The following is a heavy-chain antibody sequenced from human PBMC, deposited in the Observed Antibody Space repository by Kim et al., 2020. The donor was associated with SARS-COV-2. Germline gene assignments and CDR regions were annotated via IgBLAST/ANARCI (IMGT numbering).Heavy chain of an antibody. Sequence: ASVKVSCKASGYTFTGYYMHWVRQAPGQGLEWMGWINPNSGGTNYAQKFQGRVTMTRDTSISTAYMELSRLRSDDTAVYYCARELEAARPNYYYGMDVWGQGTTVTVSS. CDR1: GYTFTGYY. J-gene: IGHJ6*02. D-gene: IGHD6-6*01. CDR3: ARELEAARPNYYYGMDV. CDR2: INPNSGGT. V-gene: IGHV1-2*02.